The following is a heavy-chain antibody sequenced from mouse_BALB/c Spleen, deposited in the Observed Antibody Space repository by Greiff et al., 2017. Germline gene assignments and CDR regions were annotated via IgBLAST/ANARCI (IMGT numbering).Heavy chain of an antibody. CDR2: SRNKANDYTT. V-gene: IGHV7-1*02. CDR3: ARDADRYAWFAY. CDR1: GFTFSDFY. D-gene: IGHD2-14*01. J-gene: IGHJ3*01. Sequence: EVNVVESGGGLVQPGGSLRLSCATSGFTFSDFYMEWVRQPPGKRLEWIAASRNKANDYTTEYSASVKGRFIVSRDTSQSILYLQMNALRAEDTAIYYCARDADRYAWFAYWGQGTLVTVSA.